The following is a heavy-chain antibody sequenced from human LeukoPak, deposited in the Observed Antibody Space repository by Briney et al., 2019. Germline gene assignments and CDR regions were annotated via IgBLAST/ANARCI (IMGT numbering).Heavy chain of an antibody. CDR3: ATSESQTRFDY. CDR1: GYTFTNYW. V-gene: IGHV5-51*01. J-gene: IGHJ4*02. Sequence: GESLKISCKASGYTFTNYWIGWVRQMPGKGLEWMGIIYPGDSDIRCSPSFQGQVTISADKSISTAYLQWNSLKASDTAIYYCATSESQTRFDYWGQGTLVTVSS. D-gene: IGHD1/OR15-1a*01. CDR2: IYPGDSDI.